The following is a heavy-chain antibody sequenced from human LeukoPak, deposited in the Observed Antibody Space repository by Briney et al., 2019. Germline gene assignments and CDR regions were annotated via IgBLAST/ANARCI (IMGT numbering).Heavy chain of an antibody. D-gene: IGHD1-26*01. CDR2: IYTTGSA. CDR3: ARGGLPRENWFDP. CDR1: DGSISTYY. V-gene: IGHV4-4*07. Sequence: SETLSLTCTVSDGSISTYYWSWIRQPAGKGLEWIGRIYTTGSANYNPSLKSRVTMSVDTSKNQFSLKLSSVTAADTAVYYCARGGLPRENWFDPWGQGTLVTVSS. J-gene: IGHJ5*02.